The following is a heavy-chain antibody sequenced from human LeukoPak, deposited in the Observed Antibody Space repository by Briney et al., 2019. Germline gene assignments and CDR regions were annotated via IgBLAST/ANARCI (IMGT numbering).Heavy chain of an antibody. V-gene: IGHV4-61*02. D-gene: IGHD6-6*01. Sequence: KPSETLSLTCTVSGGSISSSSYYWGWIRQPAGKGLEWIGRIYTSGSTNYNPSLKSRVTMSVDTSKNQFSLKLSSVTAADTAVYYCARYGMSIDLWGQGTLVTVSS. J-gene: IGHJ5*02. CDR1: GGSISSSSYY. CDR2: IYTSGST. CDR3: ARYGMSIDL.